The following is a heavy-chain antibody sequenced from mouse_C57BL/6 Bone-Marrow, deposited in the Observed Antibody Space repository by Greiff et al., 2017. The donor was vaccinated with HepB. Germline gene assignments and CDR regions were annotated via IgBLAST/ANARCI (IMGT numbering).Heavy chain of an antibody. CDR3: ARSNWEGGGYFDV. Sequence: EVQLVESGPGLAKPSQTLSLTCSVTGYSITSDYWNWIRKFPGNKLEYMGYISYSGSTYYNPSLKSRISITRDTSKNQYYLQLNSVTTEDTATYYGARSNWEGGGYFDVWGTGTTVTVSS. V-gene: IGHV3-8*01. D-gene: IGHD4-1*01. J-gene: IGHJ1*03. CDR1: GYSITSDY. CDR2: ISYSGST.